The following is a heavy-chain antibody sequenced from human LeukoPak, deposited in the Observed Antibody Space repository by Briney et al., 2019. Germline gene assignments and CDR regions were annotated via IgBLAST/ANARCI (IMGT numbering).Heavy chain of an antibody. D-gene: IGHD3-3*01. Sequence: GGSLRLSCAASGFTFTGHTMTWLRQAPGKGLEWVSIIGGRDDRTYYADSVKGRFTISRDNSKNTLCLQMNSLRGEDTAVYYCAKDPNPFYDFWSGYKWGQGTLVTVSS. CDR2: IGGRDDRT. CDR1: GFTFTGHT. CDR3: AKDPNPFYDFWSGYK. J-gene: IGHJ4*02. V-gene: IGHV3-23*01.